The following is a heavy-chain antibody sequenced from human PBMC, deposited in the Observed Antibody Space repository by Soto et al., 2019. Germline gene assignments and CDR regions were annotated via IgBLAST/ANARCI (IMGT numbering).Heavy chain of an antibody. V-gene: IGHV1-2*02. J-gene: IGHJ4*02. CDR2: VNPSSGGT. D-gene: IGHD2-21*01. CDR1: GYTVIDYF. Sequence: ASMKGSCKSSGYTVIDYFIHWVRQAPGQGLEWMGCVNPSSGGTNYAQKFQGRVTMTKDTSVSTAYMDLSSLRSDDTAVYYCARGLRWRDLDYWRQGTPVTVSS. CDR3: ARGLRWRDLDY.